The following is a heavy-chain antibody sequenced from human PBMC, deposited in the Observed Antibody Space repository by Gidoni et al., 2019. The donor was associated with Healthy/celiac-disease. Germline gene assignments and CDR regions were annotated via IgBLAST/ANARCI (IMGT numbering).Heavy chain of an antibody. D-gene: IGHD3-9*01. J-gene: IGHJ5*02. CDR3: AKDEGYDILTANWFDP. CDR1: GFTFDDYA. Sequence: VQLVESGGGLVQPGRSLRLSCAASGFTFDDYAMHWVRQAPGKGLEWVSGISWNSGSIGYADSVKGRFTISRDNAKNSLYLQMNSLRAEDTALYYCAKDEGYDILTANWFDPWGQGTLVTVSS. V-gene: IGHV3-9*01. CDR2: ISWNSGSI.